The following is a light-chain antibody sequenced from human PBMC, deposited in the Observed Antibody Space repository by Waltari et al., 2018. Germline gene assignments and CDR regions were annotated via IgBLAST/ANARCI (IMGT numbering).Light chain of an antibody. CDR3: SSYAGSKYV. V-gene: IGLV2-8*01. J-gene: IGLJ1*01. CDR2: EVS. Sequence: QSALTQLPSASGSPGQSVTISCTGTSSDVGAYNYVSWYQQHPGIAPKLMVYEVSKRPSGVPVRFSGSKSGNTASLTVSGLQAEDEADYFCSSYAGSKYVFGTGTKLTVL. CDR1: SSDVGAYNY.